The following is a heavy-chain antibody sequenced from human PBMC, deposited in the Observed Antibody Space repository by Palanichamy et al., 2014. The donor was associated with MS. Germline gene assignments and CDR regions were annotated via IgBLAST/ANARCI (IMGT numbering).Heavy chain of an antibody. CDR1: GYSFTIYW. J-gene: IGHJ3*02. CDR3: ARQLGDSSGYYFGAFDI. Sequence: EVQLVQSGAEVKKPGESLKISCKGSGYSFTIYWIGWVRQMPGKGLEWMGIDTRYSPPFQGQVTISADKSISTAYLQWSTLKASDTAMYYCARQLGDSSGYYFGAFDIWGQGTMVTVSS. V-gene: IGHV5-51*01. CDR2: DT. D-gene: IGHD3-22*01.